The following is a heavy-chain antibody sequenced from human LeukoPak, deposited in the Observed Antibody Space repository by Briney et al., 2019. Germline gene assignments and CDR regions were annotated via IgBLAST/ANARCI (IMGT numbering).Heavy chain of an antibody. D-gene: IGHD6-13*01. CDR1: GFTFSSYS. V-gene: IGHV3-21*01. Sequence: GGSLRLSCAASGFTFSSYSMNWVRQAPGKGLEWVSSISSSSSYIYYADSVKGRFTISRDNAKNSLYLQMNSLRAEDTAVYYCARDRNMGIAAAGTPYWGQGTLVTVSS. CDR3: ARDRNMGIAAAGTPY. J-gene: IGHJ4*02. CDR2: ISSSSSYI.